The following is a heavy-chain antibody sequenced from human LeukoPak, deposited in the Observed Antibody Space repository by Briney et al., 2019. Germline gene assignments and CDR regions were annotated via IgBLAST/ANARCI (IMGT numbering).Heavy chain of an antibody. V-gene: IGHV4-59*01. D-gene: IGHD6-19*01. CDR2: IYYSGST. CDR1: GGSISSYY. CDR3: ARDHSSGWYRGAFDI. J-gene: IGHJ3*02. Sequence: SETLSLTCTVSGGSISSYYWSWIRQPPGKGLEWIGYIYYSGSTNYNPSLKSRVTISVDTSKNQFSLKLDSVTAADTAVYYCARDHSSGWYRGAFDIWGQGTMVTVSS.